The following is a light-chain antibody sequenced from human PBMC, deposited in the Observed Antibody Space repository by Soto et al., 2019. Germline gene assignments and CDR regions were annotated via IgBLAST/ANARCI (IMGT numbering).Light chain of an antibody. CDR2: GAS. Sequence: DIVLTQSPGTLSLSPGERATISCRASQSVSSTSLAWYQQKPGQAPRLLIYGASIRATGIPDRFSGGGSGTDFTLTISRLEPEDFALYYCQHYGSSPPITFGQGTRLEIK. V-gene: IGKV3-20*01. J-gene: IGKJ5*01. CDR1: QSVSSTS. CDR3: QHYGSSPPIT.